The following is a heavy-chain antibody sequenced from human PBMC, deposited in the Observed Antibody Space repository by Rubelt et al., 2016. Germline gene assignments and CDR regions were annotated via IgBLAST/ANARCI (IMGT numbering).Heavy chain of an antibody. J-gene: IGHJ4*02. CDR3: ARGYYYGSGD. Sequence: QVHLVQSGAEVKKPGASVKVSCKASGYSFTGYYMHWVRQAPGQGLEWMGRINPHNGDTNYAQKFQGRITMTTDTSTGTAYMDLRCLRSDETAVYYCARGYYYGSGDWGQGTLVTVSS. CDR2: INPHNGDT. CDR1: GYSFTGYY. D-gene: IGHD3-10*01. V-gene: IGHV1-2*06.